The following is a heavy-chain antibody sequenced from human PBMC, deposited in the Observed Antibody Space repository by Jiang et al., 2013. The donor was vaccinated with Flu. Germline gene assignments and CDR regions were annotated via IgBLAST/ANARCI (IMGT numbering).Heavy chain of an antibody. CDR2: IIPIFGTA. Sequence: SGAEVKKPGSSVKVSCKASGGTFSSYAISWVRQAPGQGLEWMGGIIPIFGTANYAQKFQGRVTITADESTSTAYMELSSLGSEDTAVYYCAREWAGSGNYYYYGMDVWGQGTTVTVSS. J-gene: IGHJ6*02. D-gene: IGHD3-10*01. CDR3: AREWAGSGNYYYYGMDV. CDR1: GGTFSSYA. V-gene: IGHV1-69*01.